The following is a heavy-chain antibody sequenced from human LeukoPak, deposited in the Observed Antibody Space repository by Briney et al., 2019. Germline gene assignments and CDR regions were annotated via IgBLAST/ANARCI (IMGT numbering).Heavy chain of an antibody. D-gene: IGHD2-2*01. J-gene: IGHJ6*03. V-gene: IGHV3-30*02. CDR2: IRYDGSNK. CDR3: AKEGCSSTSCYYYYMDV. Sequence: GGSLRLSCAASGFTFSSYGMHWVRQAPGKGLEWVAFIRYDGSNKYYADSVKGRFTISRDNSTNTLYLQTNSLRAEDTAVYYCAKEGCSSTSCYYYYMDVWGKGTTGTVSS. CDR1: GFTFSSYG.